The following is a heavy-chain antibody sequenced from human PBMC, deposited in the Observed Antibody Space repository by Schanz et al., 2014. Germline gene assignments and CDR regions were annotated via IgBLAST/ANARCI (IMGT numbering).Heavy chain of an antibody. V-gene: IGHV4-30-4*07. Sequence: QVQLQESGPGLVKPSQTLSLTCAVSGGSISSGGYSWSWIRQPPGKGLEWIGYIFFRGSTYYNPSLKSRFTISIDPSKTHFSLRLTSVTAADTAVYYCYGMDVWGQGTTVTVSS. CDR1: GGSISSGGYS. CDR3: YGMDV. J-gene: IGHJ6*02. CDR2: IFFRGST.